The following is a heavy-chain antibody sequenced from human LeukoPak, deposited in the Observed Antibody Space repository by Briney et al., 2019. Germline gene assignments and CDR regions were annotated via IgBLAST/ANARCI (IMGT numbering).Heavy chain of an antibody. CDR2: VSSSGSTM. CDR1: GFTFGDYY. CDR3: ARALHDAFDI. V-gene: IGHV3-11*01. J-gene: IGHJ3*02. Sequence: GGSLRLSCAASGFTFGDYYMGWVRQAPGKGLEWVPYVSSSGSTMLYPDSVKGRFTISRDNAKKSLYLQLNSLRAGDTAVYYCARALHDAFDIWGQGTMVTVSS.